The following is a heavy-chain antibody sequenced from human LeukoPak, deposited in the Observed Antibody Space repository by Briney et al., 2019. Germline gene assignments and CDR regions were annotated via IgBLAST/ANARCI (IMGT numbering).Heavy chain of an antibody. CDR2: VHLSGRT. CDR1: GGSISTTNW. J-gene: IGHJ4*02. V-gene: IGHV4-4*02. CDR3: AREGGPYRPLDY. Sequence: SGTLSLTCGVSGGSISTTNWWTWVRQPPGEGLEWIGEVHLSGRTHYNPSLESRVTMSVDMSENHISLRLTSVTAADTAVYYCAREGGPYRPLDYSGQGTLVTVSS.